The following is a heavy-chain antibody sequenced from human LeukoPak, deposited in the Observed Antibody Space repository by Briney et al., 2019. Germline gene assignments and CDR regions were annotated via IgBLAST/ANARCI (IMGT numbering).Heavy chain of an antibody. CDR1: GGSISSSNW. CDR3: ASSSSWYGLDY. CDR2: IYHSGST. J-gene: IGHJ4*02. D-gene: IGHD6-13*01. V-gene: IGHV4-4*02. Sequence: QASETLSLTCAVSGGSISSSNWWSWVRQPPGKGLEWIGEIYHSGSTNYNPSLKSRVTISVDKSKNQFSLKLSSVTAADTAVYYCASSSSWYGLDYWGQGTLVTVSS.